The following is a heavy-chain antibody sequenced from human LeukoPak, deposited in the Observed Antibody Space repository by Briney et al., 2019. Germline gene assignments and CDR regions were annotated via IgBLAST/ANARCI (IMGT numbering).Heavy chain of an antibody. J-gene: IGHJ6*02. CDR2: ISYDGSSK. D-gene: IGHD5-24*01. CDR1: GFTFNTYA. CDR3: ARDLMATIYYYYGMDV. V-gene: IGHV3-30-3*01. Sequence: GGSLRLSCAASGFTFNTYALHWVRQAPGKGLEWVAVISYDGSSKYYTDSVKGRFTISRDISKSTLYLQMNTLRADDTAVYFCARDLMATIYYYYGMDVWGRGTTVTVSS.